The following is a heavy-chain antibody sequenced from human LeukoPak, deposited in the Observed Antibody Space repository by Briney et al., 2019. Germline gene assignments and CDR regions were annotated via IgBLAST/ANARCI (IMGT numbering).Heavy chain of an antibody. Sequence: SETLSLTCTVSGGSISSGGYYWSWIRQPPGKGLEWIGYIYHSGSTYYNPSLKSRVTISVDRSKNQFSLKLSSVTAADTAVYYCARVRMTMIDYWGQGTLVTVSS. D-gene: IGHD3-22*01. V-gene: IGHV4-30-2*01. CDR2: IYHSGST. CDR1: GGSISSGGYY. J-gene: IGHJ4*02. CDR3: ARVRMTMIDY.